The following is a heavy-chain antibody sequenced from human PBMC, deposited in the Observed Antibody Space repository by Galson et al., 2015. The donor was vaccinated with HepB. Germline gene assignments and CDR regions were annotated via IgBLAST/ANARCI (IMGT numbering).Heavy chain of an antibody. Sequence: SLRLSCAASGFTVSSNYMSWVRQAPGKGLEWGSVIYSGGSTYYADSVKGRFTISRDNSKNTLYLQMNSLRAEDTAVYYCARGAGDDGRGLFGYYYYYGMDVWGQGTTVTVSS. CDR1: GFTVSSNY. CDR2: IYSGGST. D-gene: IGHD2-21*02. CDR3: ARGAGDDGRGLFGYYYYYGMDV. V-gene: IGHV3-66*01. J-gene: IGHJ6*02.